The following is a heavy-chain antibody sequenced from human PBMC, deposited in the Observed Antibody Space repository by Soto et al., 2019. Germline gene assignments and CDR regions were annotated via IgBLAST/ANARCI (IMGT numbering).Heavy chain of an antibody. Sequence: QVQLVQSGAEVKKPGSSVKVSCKASGGTFSSYAISWVRQAPGQGLEWMGGIIPIFGTANYAQKFQGRVTITADESTSTAYMELSSLRSEDTAVYYCARYCSGGSCYPYYYYGMDVWGQGTTVTVS. J-gene: IGHJ6*02. CDR1: GGTFSSYA. CDR2: IIPIFGTA. V-gene: IGHV1-69*01. D-gene: IGHD2-15*01. CDR3: ARYCSGGSCYPYYYYGMDV.